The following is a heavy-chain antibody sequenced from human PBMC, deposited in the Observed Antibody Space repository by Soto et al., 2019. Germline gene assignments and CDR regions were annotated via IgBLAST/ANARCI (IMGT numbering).Heavy chain of an antibody. D-gene: IGHD3-16*01. CDR3: AREFPYYESSDSYFDY. J-gene: IGHJ4*02. CDR1: GDSISNLDYF. Sequence: SDTLSLPCSVSGDSISNLDYFWAWIRQPPGQALEYIGYIYKSATTYYNPSFESRVAISVDTSKSQFSLHLNSVTPEDTAVYYCAREFPYYESSDSYFDYWGQGALVTVSS. V-gene: IGHV4-30-4*02. CDR2: IYKSATT.